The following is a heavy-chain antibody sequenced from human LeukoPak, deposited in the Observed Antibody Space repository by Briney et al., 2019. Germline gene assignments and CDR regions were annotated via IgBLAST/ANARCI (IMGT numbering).Heavy chain of an antibody. D-gene: IGHD1-14*01. Sequence: GGSLRLSCGASGFTFSSYWMHWVRQAPGKGLVWVSRINSDGSSKSYADSVKGRFTISRENAKNTLYLQMNSLRAEDTAVYYCARLPTGSPLHYWGQGTLVTVSS. CDR2: INSDGSSK. CDR1: GFTFSSYW. V-gene: IGHV3-74*01. CDR3: ARLPTGSPLHY. J-gene: IGHJ4*02.